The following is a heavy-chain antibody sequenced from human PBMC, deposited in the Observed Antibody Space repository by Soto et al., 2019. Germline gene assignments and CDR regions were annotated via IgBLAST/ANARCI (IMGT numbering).Heavy chain of an antibody. CDR3: ARDGSSSANFDY. CDR1: GFTFSSYS. Sequence: GGSLRLSCAASGFTFSSYSMNWVRQAPGKGLEWVSSISSSSSYIYYADSVKGRFTISRDNAKNSLYLQMNSLRAEDTAVYYCARDGSSSANFDYWGQGTLVTV. CDR2: ISSSSSYI. D-gene: IGHD6-6*01. J-gene: IGHJ4*02. V-gene: IGHV3-21*01.